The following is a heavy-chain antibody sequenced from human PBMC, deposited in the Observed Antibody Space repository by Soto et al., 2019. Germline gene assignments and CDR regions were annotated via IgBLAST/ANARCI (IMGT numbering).Heavy chain of an antibody. CDR1: GYTFTSYD. V-gene: IGHV1-8*01. CDR3: ARDPRYYYDSSGYYNWFDP. Sequence: ASVKVSCKASGYTFTSYDINWVRQATGQGLEWMGWMNPNSGNTGYAQKLQGRVTMTTDTSTSTAYMELRSLRSDDTAVYYCARDPRYYYDSSGYYNWFDPWGQGTLVTVSS. D-gene: IGHD3-22*01. J-gene: IGHJ5*02. CDR2: MNPNSGNT.